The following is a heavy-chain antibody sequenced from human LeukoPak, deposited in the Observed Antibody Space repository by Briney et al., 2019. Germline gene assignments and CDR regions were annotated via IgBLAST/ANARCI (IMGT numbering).Heavy chain of an antibody. J-gene: IGHJ4*02. D-gene: IGHD3-10*01. CDR2: TSSDLNVE. V-gene: IGHV3-30-3*01. CDR1: GFTFRNYV. CDR3: AREGYYGSGSPPSLYFDY. Sequence: GGSLRLSCAASGFTFRNYVIHWVRQAPGKGLEWVAVTSSDLNVELYADSVKGRFTISRDNSRSTLYLQMNSLRPEDTAIYYCAREGYYGSGSPPSLYFDYWGQGTLVTVSS.